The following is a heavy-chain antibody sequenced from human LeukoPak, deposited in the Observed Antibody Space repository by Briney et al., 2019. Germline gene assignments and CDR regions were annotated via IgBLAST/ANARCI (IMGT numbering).Heavy chain of an antibody. Sequence: SETLSLTCAVYGGSFSGYYWSWIRQPPGKGLEWIGEINHSGSTYYNPSLKSRVTISVDTSKNQFSLKLTSVTAADTAVYYCARGRYTYGNAFDYWGQGTLVTVSS. D-gene: IGHD5-18*01. CDR1: GGSFSGYY. V-gene: IGHV4-34*01. CDR2: INHSGST. J-gene: IGHJ4*02. CDR3: ARGRYTYGNAFDY.